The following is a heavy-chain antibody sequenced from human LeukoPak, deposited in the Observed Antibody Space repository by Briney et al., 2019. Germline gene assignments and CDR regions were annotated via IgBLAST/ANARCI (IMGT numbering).Heavy chain of an antibody. CDR3: ARVYSSSSVDAFHI. V-gene: IGHV4-59*01. CDR2: IYYSGST. D-gene: IGHD6-6*01. Sequence: PSETLSLTCTVSGGSISGYYWGWIPQPPGKGLEWIGYIYYSGSTNYNPSLKSRVTISEDTSKNQFSLKLSSVTAADTAVYYCARVYSSSSVDAFHIWGQGTMVTVSS. J-gene: IGHJ3*02. CDR1: GGSISGYY.